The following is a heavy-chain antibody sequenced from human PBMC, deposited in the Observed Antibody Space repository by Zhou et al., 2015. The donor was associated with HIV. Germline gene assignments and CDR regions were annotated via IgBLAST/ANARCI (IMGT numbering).Heavy chain of an antibody. CDR2: IVPVFGTP. CDR1: GDTFSAYS. J-gene: IGHJ6*02. V-gene: IGHV1-69*13. Sequence: QVQLVQSGAEVKKPGASVKVSCKTSGDTFSAYSISWVRQAPGQGLEWVGGIVPVFGTPHYAQRLQGRVTIIVDESSSTAYMDLSSLRPDDSAVYYCTRSETTALRWYFHGMDVWGPGTTITVSS. D-gene: IGHD4-23*01. CDR3: TRSETTALRWYFHGMDV.